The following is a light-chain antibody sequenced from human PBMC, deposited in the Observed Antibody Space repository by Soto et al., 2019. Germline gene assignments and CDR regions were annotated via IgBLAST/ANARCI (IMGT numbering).Light chain of an antibody. CDR1: SSDIGGYNY. V-gene: IGLV2-14*03. Sequence: QSALTQTASVSGSPGQSITISCTGTSSDIGGYNYVSWYQQHPAKAPKLMIYDVTSRPSGVSNRFSGSKSGNTASLTISGLQAEDEADYYCSSYTTSSTLYVFGTGTKLTVL. J-gene: IGLJ1*01. CDR3: SSYTTSSTLYV. CDR2: DVT.